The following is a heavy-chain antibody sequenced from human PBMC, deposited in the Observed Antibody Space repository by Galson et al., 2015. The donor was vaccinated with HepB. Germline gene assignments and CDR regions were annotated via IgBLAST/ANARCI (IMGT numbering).Heavy chain of an antibody. J-gene: IGHJ4*02. CDR2: IIPMCGTA. CDR3: VGRRYSADERAGRCDY. D-gene: IGHD1-26*01. Sequence: SVKVSCKASGGTFSTYALTWVRQAAGQGLEWMGGIIPMCGTANYAQKVQGRVTITADESTRTTYMELSSLRCEDTAIYYCVGRRYSADERAGRCDYGRQGTLVTVSS. CDR1: GGTFSTYA. V-gene: IGHV1-69*13.